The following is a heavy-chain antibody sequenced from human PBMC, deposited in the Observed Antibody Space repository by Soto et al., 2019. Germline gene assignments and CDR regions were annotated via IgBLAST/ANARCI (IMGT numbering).Heavy chain of an antibody. V-gene: IGHV1-69*12. CDR1: GGTFNRSA. J-gene: IGHJ4*02. CDR3: ARLTYLNTWPVFDY. CDR2: IIPFFNTA. D-gene: IGHD1-20*01. Sequence: QVQLVQSGAEVKQPGSSVKVSCKAAGGTFNRSAISWVRQAPGQGLEWMGGIIPFFNTANSVQKFQGRVTFTADETTATVYMELRSLRADDTAIYYCARLTYLNTWPVFDYWGQGTLVTVSS.